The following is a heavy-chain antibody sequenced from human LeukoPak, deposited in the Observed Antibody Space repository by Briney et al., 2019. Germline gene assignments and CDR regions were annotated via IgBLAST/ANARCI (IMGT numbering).Heavy chain of an antibody. Sequence: PSETLSLTCTVSGGSISSPYWTWIRQPPGKGLEWIGSIYYSGSTYYNPSLKSRVTISVDTSKNQFSLKLSSVTAADTAVYYCARVGRGSGWNFDYWGQGTLVTVSS. CDR1: GGSISSPY. J-gene: IGHJ4*02. CDR3: ARVGRGSGWNFDY. D-gene: IGHD6-19*01. CDR2: IYYSGST. V-gene: IGHV4-39*07.